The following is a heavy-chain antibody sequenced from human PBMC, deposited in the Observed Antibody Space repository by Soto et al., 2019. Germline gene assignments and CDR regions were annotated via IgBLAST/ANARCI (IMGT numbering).Heavy chain of an antibody. D-gene: IGHD4-17*01. CDR3: AKDYGDYSGYFDF. CDR2: ISGSGSST. V-gene: IGHV3-23*01. CDR1: GLTFSSYA. J-gene: IGHJ4*02. Sequence: GGSLRLSCAASGLTFSSYAMSWVRQAPGKGLEWVSGISGSGSSTYYADSVKGRFTISRDNPKNTLYLQMNSLRAEDTAVFYCAKDYGDYSGYFDFWGQGTLVTVSS.